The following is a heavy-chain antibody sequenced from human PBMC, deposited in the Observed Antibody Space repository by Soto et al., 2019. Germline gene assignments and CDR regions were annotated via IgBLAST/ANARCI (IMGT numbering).Heavy chain of an antibody. Sequence: QVQLVQSGAEVKKPGASVKVSCKASGYTFTNSDINWVRQAPGQGLEWMGWMNPDSGHAAYAQKFQGRVTLTTSTSTSTVYMEMRSLGSEDTAVYYCARRPHCSGGICYYGLDNWGQETLVTVSS. J-gene: IGHJ4*02. CDR2: MNPDSGHA. CDR3: ARRPHCSGGICYYGLDN. V-gene: IGHV1-8*01. CDR1: GYTFTNSD. D-gene: IGHD2-15*01.